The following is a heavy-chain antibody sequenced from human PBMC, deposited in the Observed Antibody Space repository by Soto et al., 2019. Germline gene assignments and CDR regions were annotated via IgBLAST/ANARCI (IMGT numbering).Heavy chain of an antibody. CDR2: INPNSGGT. Sequence: ASVKVSCKASGYTFTGYYMHWVRQAPGQGLEWMGWINPNSGGTNYAQKFQGWVTMTRDTSISTAYMELSRLRSDDTAVYYCARDRDDSSGSYDYWGQGTLVTVSS. CDR3: ARDRDDSSGSYDY. D-gene: IGHD3-22*01. J-gene: IGHJ4*02. V-gene: IGHV1-2*04. CDR1: GYTFTGYY.